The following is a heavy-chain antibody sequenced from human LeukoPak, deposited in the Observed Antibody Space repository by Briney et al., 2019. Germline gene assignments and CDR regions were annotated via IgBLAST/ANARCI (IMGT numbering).Heavy chain of an antibody. V-gene: IGHV1-2*02. CDR3: ARAPRGYQLLTCDP. CDR1: GYTFTGYY. Sequence: ASVKVSCKASGYTFTGYYMHWVRQAPGQGLEWMGWINPNSGGTNYAQKFQGRVTMTRDTSISTAYMELSRLRSDDTAVYYCARAPRGYQLLTCDPWGQGTLVTVSS. CDR2: INPNSGGT. J-gene: IGHJ5*02. D-gene: IGHD2-2*01.